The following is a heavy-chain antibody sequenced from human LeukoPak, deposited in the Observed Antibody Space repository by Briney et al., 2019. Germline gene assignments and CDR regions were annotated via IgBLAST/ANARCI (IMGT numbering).Heavy chain of an antibody. V-gene: IGHV4-34*01. CDR3: AITSYYDFWSGYNWFDP. Sequence: SETLSLTCAVYGGSLSGYYWSWIRQPPGKGLEWIGEINHSGSTNYNPSLKSRVTISVDTSKNQFSLKLSSVTAADTAVYYCAITSYYDFWSGYNWFDPWGQGTLVTVSS. CDR2: INHSGST. D-gene: IGHD3-3*01. CDR1: GGSLSGYY. J-gene: IGHJ5*02.